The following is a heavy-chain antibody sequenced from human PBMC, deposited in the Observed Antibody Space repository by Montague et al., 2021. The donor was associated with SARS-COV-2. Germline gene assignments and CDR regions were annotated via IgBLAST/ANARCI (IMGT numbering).Heavy chain of an antibody. CDR3: TRDYRSIVGDGLDI. J-gene: IGHJ3*02. D-gene: IGHD3-16*02. CDR1: GFTFSNYD. V-gene: IGHV3-48*03. Sequence: SLSLSCAASGFTFSNYDMNWVRQAPGKGPEWISYISTSAYTTSYAGSVKGRFTISRDNGKNSLYLQMNSLRVEDTAVYYCTRDYRSIVGDGLDIWDQGTKVTVSS. CDR2: ISTSAYTT.